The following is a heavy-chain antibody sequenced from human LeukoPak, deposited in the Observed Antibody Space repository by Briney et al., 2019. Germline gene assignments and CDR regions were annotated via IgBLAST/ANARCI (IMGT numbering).Heavy chain of an antibody. CDR1: GDRVSSNSAA. D-gene: IGHD1-26*01. CDR3: ERGTRSGSYRSYYYYYMDV. V-gene: IGHV6-1*01. CDR2: TYYRSKWYN. J-gene: IGHJ6*03. Sequence: SQTLSLTCAISGDRVSSNSAAWNWIRQSPSRGLEWLGRTYYRSKWYNDYAVSVKSRITINPDTSKNQFSLQLNSVTPEDTAVYYCERGTRSGSYRSYYYYYMDVWGKGTTVTV.